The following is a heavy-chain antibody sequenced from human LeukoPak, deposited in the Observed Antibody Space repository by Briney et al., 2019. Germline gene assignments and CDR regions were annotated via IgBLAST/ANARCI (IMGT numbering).Heavy chain of an antibody. J-gene: IGHJ4*02. CDR3: SRSPPHYYDSSVSDY. CDR2: ISSSGSTI. D-gene: IGHD3-22*01. Sequence: GGSLRLSCAASGFTFSSYEMNWVRQAPGKGLEWVSYISSSGSTIYYADSVKGRFTISRDNAKNSLYLQMNSLRAEDTAVYYCSRSPPHYYDSSVSDYWGQGTLVTVSS. CDR1: GFTFSSYE. V-gene: IGHV3-48*03.